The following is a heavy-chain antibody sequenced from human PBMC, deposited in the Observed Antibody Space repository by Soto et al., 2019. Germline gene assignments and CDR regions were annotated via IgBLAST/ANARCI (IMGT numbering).Heavy chain of an antibody. J-gene: IGHJ3*02. D-gene: IGHD3-10*01. CDR2: IYYSGST. Sequence: PSETLSLTCTVSGGSISSYYWSWIRQPPGKGLEWIGYIYYSGSTNYNPSLKSRVTISVDTSKNQFSLKLSSVTAADTAVYYCARESVLLWFGEPLRTFDTWGQGTMVTVSS. V-gene: IGHV4-59*01. CDR3: ARESVLLWFGEPLRTFDT. CDR1: GGSISSYY.